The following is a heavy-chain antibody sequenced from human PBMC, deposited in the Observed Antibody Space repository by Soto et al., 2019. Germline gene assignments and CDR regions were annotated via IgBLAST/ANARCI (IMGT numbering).Heavy chain of an antibody. CDR1: GFTVSSNY. D-gene: IGHD6-13*01. V-gene: IGHV3-53*02. J-gene: IGHJ6*02. CDR3: ARDFSYSSSWYRGVYGMDV. Sequence: EVQLVETGGGLIQPGGSLRLSCAASGFTVSSNYMSWVRQAPGKGLEWVSVIYSGGSTYYADSVKGRFTISRDNSKNTQYRQMHSLRAEDTAVYYCARDFSYSSSWYRGVYGMDVWGQGTTVTVSS. CDR2: IYSGGST.